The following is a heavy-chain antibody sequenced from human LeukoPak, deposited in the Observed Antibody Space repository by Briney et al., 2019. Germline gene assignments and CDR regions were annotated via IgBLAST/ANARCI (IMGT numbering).Heavy chain of an antibody. CDR1: GFTFSSYA. CDR3: AKNRGGSGSYPYYFDY. Sequence: GGSLRLSCAASGFTFSSYATSWVRQAPGKGLEWVSAISGSGGSTYYADSVKGRFTISRDNSKNTLYLQMSSLRAEDTAVYYCAKNRGGSGSYPYYFDYWGQGTLVTVSS. D-gene: IGHD1-26*01. V-gene: IGHV3-23*01. J-gene: IGHJ4*02. CDR2: ISGSGGST.